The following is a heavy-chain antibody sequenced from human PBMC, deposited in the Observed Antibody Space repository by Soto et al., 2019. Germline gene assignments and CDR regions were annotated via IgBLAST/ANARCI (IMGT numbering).Heavy chain of an antibody. CDR3: LVWPRNGYNT. V-gene: IGHV3-72*01. J-gene: IGHJ4*02. CDR2: SRNIVNRYIT. Sequence: EVQLVESGGGLVQPGGSLRLSCAASGFTLSDHYMDWVRQAPGTGREWLGRSRNIVNRYITESAASVKGRFTITRDDSKNSLYLQMNRQKTDDTAVYYCLVWPRNGYNTWGQGTLVTVSS. D-gene: IGHD3-16*01. CDR1: GFTLSDHY.